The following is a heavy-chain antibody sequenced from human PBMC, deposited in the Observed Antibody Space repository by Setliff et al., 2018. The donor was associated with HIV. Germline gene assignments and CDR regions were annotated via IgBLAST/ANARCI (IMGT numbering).Heavy chain of an antibody. D-gene: IGHD6-13*01. J-gene: IGHJ5*02. CDR3: ARRRTDSVSWYDSEFDP. CDR1: GYTFTSYY. Sequence: ASVKVSCKASGYTFTSYYMHWVRQAPGQGLEWMGWMNPNSGNTNYKFQGRVTMTRDTSISTAYMELSSLRSDDTAVYYCARRRTDSVSWYDSEFDPWGQGTLVTVSS. CDR2: MNPNSGNT. V-gene: IGHV1-2*02.